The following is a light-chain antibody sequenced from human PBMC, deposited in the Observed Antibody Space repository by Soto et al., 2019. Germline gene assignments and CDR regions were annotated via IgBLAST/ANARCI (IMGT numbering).Light chain of an antibody. J-gene: IGKJ5*01. CDR1: QSLLHSNGYNY. V-gene: IGKV2-28*01. CDR2: LGS. Sequence: DIVMTQSPLSLPVTPGEPASISCRSSQSLLHSNGYNYLDWYLQKPGQSPQLLNYLGSNRASGVADRFSGSGSGTDYTLNISRVEAEDVGVYYCMQALQTPNTFGQGTRLEIK. CDR3: MQALQTPNT.